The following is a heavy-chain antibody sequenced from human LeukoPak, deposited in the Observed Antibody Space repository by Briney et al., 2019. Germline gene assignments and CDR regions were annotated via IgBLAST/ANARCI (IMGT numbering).Heavy chain of an antibody. D-gene: IGHD5-12*01. V-gene: IGHV4-34*01. Sequence: SETLSLTCAVYGGSFSGYYWSWVRQPPGKGLEWIGEINHSGSTNYNPSLKSRVTISVDTSKNQFSLKLSSVTAADTAVYYCARATPDIRTYYFDYWGQGTLVTVSS. CDR2: INHSGST. CDR3: ARATPDIRTYYFDY. CDR1: GGSFSGYY. J-gene: IGHJ4*02.